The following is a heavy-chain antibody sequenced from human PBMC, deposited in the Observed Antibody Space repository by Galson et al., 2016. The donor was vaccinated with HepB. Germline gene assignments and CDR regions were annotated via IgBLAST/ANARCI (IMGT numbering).Heavy chain of an antibody. J-gene: IGHJ5*02. CDR2: IMGDGSAK. Sequence: SLRLSCAASGFDFSTSWMNWVRQAPGKGLEWVANIMGDGSAKFYVDSVKGRFTISRDNVENSLYLQMNSLRVEDTAVYYCAGSTVVASMTNRFDPWGRGTLVTVSS. CDR3: AGSTVVASMTNRFDP. D-gene: IGHD5-12*01. V-gene: IGHV3-7*01. CDR1: GFDFSTSW.